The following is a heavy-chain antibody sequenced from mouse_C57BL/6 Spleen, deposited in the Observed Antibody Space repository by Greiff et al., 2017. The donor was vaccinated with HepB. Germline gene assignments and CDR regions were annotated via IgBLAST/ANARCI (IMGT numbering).Heavy chain of an antibody. CDR1: GYTFTSYW. CDR2: IDPSDSYT. CDR3: ARSPGSSDWYFDV. V-gene: IGHV1-69*01. Sequence: VQLQQPGAELVMPGASVKLSCKASGYTFTSYWMHWVKQRPGQGLEWIGEIDPSDSYTNYNQKFKGKSTLTVDKSSSTAYMQLSSLTSEDSAVYYCARSPGSSDWYFDVWGTGTTVTVSS. J-gene: IGHJ1*03. D-gene: IGHD1-1*01.